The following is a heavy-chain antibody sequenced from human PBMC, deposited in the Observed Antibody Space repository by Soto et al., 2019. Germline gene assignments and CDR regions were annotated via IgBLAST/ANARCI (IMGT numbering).Heavy chain of an antibody. Sequence: QVQLVESGGGVVQPGRSLRLSCAASGFTFSSYGMHWVRQAPGKGLEWVAVISYDGRNKYYADSVKGRFTISRDNSKNTLYLQMNSLRAEDTAVYYCAKAVIVVMVYATGGVDYWGRGSLVIVCS. J-gene: IGHJ4*02. CDR2: ISYDGRNK. CDR3: AKAVIVVMVYATGGVDY. CDR1: GFTFSSYG. D-gene: IGHD2-8*01. V-gene: IGHV3-30*18.